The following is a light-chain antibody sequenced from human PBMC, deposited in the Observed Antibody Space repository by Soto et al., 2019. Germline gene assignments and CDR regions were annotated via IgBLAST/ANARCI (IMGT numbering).Light chain of an antibody. CDR2: DVS. CDR3: QQFDNLPLT. V-gene: IGKV1-33*01. CDR1: QDISKY. Sequence: DIQMTQSPSYLSASVGERVTITCQASQDISKYLNWYQQKPGKAPKILIYDVSVLEAGVPSGFSGGGSGTHFTLTISSLQAEDAATYYCQQFDNLPLTFAEGTKVEIK. J-gene: IGKJ4*01.